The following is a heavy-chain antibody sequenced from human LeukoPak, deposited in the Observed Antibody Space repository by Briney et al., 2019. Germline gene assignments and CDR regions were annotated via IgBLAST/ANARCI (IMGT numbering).Heavy chain of an antibody. V-gene: IGHV4-4*07. J-gene: IGHJ4*02. CDR1: GGSISSYY. Sequence: SETLSLTCTVSGGSISSYYWSWIRQPAGKGLEWIGRVYASGSTYYNPSLKSRVTMSVDTSKNQFFLKLSSVTAADTAVYFCARDAFVYSGDSSRRYYFDFWGQGTLVTVSS. CDR3: ARDAFVYSGDSSRRYYFDF. D-gene: IGHD4-17*01. CDR2: VYASGST.